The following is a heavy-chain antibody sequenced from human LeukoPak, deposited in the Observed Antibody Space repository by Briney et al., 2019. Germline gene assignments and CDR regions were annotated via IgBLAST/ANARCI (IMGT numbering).Heavy chain of an antibody. CDR3: ARAYYYDSNRSYFDY. CDR1: GFTFSSYA. V-gene: IGHV3-23*01. Sequence: TGGSLRLSCAASGFTFSSYAMSWVRQAPGKGLEWVSAISGSGGSTYYADSVKGRFSISRDNSKNTLYLQMNSLRAEDTAVYYCARAYYYDSNRSYFDYWGQGTLVTVSS. J-gene: IGHJ4*02. CDR2: ISGSGGST. D-gene: IGHD3-22*01.